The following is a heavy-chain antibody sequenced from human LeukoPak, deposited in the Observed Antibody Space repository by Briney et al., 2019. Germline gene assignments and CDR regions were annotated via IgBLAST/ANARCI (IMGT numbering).Heavy chain of an antibody. V-gene: IGHV3-43*01. CDR2: ITWDGDST. Sequence: GGPLRLSCAASGFTFDDYSMHWVRQAPGKGLEWVSLITWDGDSTYYADSVRGRFTISRDNSEKSLYLQMNSLRTEDTALYYCVKASSSWSELEYWGQGTLVTVSS. CDR3: VKASSSWSELEY. D-gene: IGHD6-13*01. J-gene: IGHJ4*02. CDR1: GFTFDDYS.